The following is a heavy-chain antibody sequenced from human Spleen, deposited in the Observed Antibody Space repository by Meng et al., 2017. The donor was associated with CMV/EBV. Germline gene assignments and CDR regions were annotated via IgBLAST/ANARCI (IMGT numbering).Heavy chain of an antibody. V-gene: IGHV1-69*01. CDR1: KSYE. D-gene: IGHD2-2*01. J-gene: IGHJ4*02. Sequence: KSYEVNWVRQAPGEGLEWMGEIIPVFGAVKYAQKVQDRVTITADESTHLIHMELNSLTSDDTAVLYCATDVYSQPLVAPGSGYFDYWGQGALVTVSS. CDR3: ATDVYSQPLVAPGSGYFDY. CDR2: IIPVFGAV.